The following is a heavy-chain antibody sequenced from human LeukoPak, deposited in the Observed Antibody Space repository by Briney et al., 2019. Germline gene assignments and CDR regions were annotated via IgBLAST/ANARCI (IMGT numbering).Heavy chain of an antibody. V-gene: IGHV1-2*02. D-gene: IGHD5-12*01. CDR1: GYTFTGYY. J-gene: IGHJ3*02. Sequence: ASVKVSCKASGYTFTGYYMHWVRQAPGQGLEWMGWINPNSGGTNYAQKFQGRVTMTRDTSISTAYMELSRLRSDDTAVYYCARAGRSATIFDAFDIWGQGTMVTVSS. CDR2: INPNSGGT. CDR3: ARAGRSATIFDAFDI.